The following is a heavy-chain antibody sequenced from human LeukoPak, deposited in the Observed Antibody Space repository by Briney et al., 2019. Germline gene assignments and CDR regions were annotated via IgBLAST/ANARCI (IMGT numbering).Heavy chain of an antibody. Sequence: GGSLRLSCAASVFTFSSYEMNWVRQAPGKGREGVSYISSGGNTIYYADSVKGRFTISRDNAKNSLYLQMNSLRAEDTAVYYCAREGTAMVSFDYWGQGTLVTVSS. V-gene: IGHV3-48*03. CDR1: VFTFSSYE. CDR3: AREGTAMVSFDY. CDR2: ISSGGNTI. J-gene: IGHJ4*02. D-gene: IGHD5-18*01.